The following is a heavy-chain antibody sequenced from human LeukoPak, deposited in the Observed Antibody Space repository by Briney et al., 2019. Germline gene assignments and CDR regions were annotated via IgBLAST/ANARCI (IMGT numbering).Heavy chain of an antibody. V-gene: IGHV1-69*01. CDR1: GGTFSSYA. J-gene: IGHJ6*02. CDR2: IIPIFGTA. CDR3: ARGFGVVINDKNYYYYYGMDV. Sequence: GSSVTVSCKASGGTFSSYAISRVRQAPGQGLEWMGGIIPIFGTANYAQKFQGRVTITADESTSTAYMELSSLRSEDTAVYYCARGFGVVINDKNYYYYYGMDVWGQGTTVTVSS. D-gene: IGHD3-3*01.